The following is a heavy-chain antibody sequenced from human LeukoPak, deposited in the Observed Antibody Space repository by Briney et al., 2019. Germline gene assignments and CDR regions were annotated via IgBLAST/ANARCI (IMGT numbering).Heavy chain of an antibody. Sequence: PGGSLRLSCAASGFTFSSYSMNWVRQAPGKGLEWVSYISTSGNTVYYADSVKGRFTISRDNAKNSLYLQMNSLRDEDTAVSYCARNAIWGQGTLVTVSS. CDR1: GFTFSSYS. J-gene: IGHJ4*02. V-gene: IGHV3-48*02. D-gene: IGHD1-1*01. CDR3: ARNAI. CDR2: ISTSGNTV.